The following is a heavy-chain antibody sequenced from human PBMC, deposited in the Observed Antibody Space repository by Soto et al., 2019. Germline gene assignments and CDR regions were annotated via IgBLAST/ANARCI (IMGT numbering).Heavy chain of an antibody. D-gene: IGHD2-2*02. J-gene: IGHJ5*02. Sequence: QVQLVQSGAEVKKPGASVKVSCKASGYSFSNFYINWVRQAAGQGPEWMGWVNPKSGSTDYAQKFRGRVTMTSNTSISTAYMELSALTSEDTAVYYCARPYCDTTSCFTDWFDPWGQGTLVTVSS. CDR3: ARPYCDTTSCFTDWFDP. CDR1: GYSFSNFY. CDR2: VNPKSGST. V-gene: IGHV1-8*01.